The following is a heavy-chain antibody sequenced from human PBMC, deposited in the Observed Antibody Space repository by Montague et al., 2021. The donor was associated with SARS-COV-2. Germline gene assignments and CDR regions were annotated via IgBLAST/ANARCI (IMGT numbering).Heavy chain of an antibody. CDR2: IYYSGGT. J-gene: IGHJ5*02. Sequence: SETLSLTCTVSGGSMSDHYWAWIRQPPGKGLEWLAYIYYSGGTNPNASLKSRVTMSVDTSKNQFSLKSTSVTAADTAVYYCARAVSVRRAVNWFDPWGQGTLVTGSS. V-gene: IGHV4-59*11. D-gene: IGHD3-10*01. CDR1: GGSMSDHY. CDR3: ARAVSVRRAVNWFDP.